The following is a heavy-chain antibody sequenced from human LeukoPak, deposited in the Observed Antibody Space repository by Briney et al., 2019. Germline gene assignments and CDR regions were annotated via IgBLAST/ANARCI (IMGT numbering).Heavy chain of an antibody. V-gene: IGHV4-39*01. CDR2: IYYTGIA. D-gene: IGHD2-21*02. CDR3: ARLRVTTGFDY. CDR1: DGSITRSSYY. J-gene: IGHJ4*02. Sequence: SETLSVTCTVPDGSITRSSYYWGWIRQTPGEGLDWIGSIYYTGIAYYNPSLQGRVTMSVDTSKNQFSLKLNSVTVADTAVYYCARLRVTTGFDYWDQGIPVTVSS.